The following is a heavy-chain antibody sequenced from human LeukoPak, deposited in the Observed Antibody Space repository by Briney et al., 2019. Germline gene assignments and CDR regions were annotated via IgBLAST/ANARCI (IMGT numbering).Heavy chain of an antibody. J-gene: IGHJ3*02. D-gene: IGHD6-19*01. Sequence: GGSLRLSCAASGFTFSSYAMSWVRQAPGKGLEWVSSISSSSSYIYYADSVKGRFTISRDNAKNSLYLQMNSLRAEDTAVYYCARERSGSQWLVSRDAFDIWGQGTMVTVSS. V-gene: IGHV3-21*01. CDR1: GFTFSSYA. CDR3: ARERSGSQWLVSRDAFDI. CDR2: ISSSSSYI.